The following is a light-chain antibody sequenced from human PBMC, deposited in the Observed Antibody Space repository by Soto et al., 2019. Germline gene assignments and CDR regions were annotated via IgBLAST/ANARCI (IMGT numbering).Light chain of an antibody. CDR2: DAS. Sequence: DIQMTQSPFTLSASVGDRVTITFRASQTISSWLAWYQQIPGKAPKLLIYDASNLESGVPSRFSGSGSGTEFTLTISSLQPDDFATYYCQHYNSDSTFGQGTKVDIK. V-gene: IGKV1-5*01. J-gene: IGKJ1*01. CDR3: QHYNSDST. CDR1: QTISSW.